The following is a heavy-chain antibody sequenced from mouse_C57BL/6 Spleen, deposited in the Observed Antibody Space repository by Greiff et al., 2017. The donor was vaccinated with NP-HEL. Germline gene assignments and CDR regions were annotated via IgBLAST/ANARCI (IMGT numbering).Heavy chain of an antibody. J-gene: IGHJ3*01. CDR2: IYPRDGST. CDR3: ERSGISGSSPFAY. V-gene: IGHV1-85*01. Sequence: QVQLQQSGPELVKPGASVKLSCKASGYTFTSYDINWVKQRPGQGLEWIGWIYPRDGSTKYNEKFKGKATLTVATSSSTAYMELHSLTSEDSSVYFCERSGISGSSPFAYWGQGTLVTVSA. CDR1: GYTFTSYD. D-gene: IGHD1-1*01.